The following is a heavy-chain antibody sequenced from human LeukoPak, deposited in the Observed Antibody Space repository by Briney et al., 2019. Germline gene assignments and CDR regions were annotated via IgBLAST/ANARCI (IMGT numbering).Heavy chain of an antibody. V-gene: IGHV4-34*01. CDR2: INHSGST. Sequence: SETLSLTCAVYGGSFSGYYWSWIRQPPGKGLEWIGEINHSGSTNYNPSLKSRVTISVDTSKNQFSLKLSSVTAADTAVYYCARGRRIVVVPAAISIAARPSSYFDYWGQGTLVTVSS. J-gene: IGHJ4*02. CDR1: GGSFSGYY. CDR3: ARGRRIVVVPAAISIAARPSSYFDY. D-gene: IGHD2-2*01.